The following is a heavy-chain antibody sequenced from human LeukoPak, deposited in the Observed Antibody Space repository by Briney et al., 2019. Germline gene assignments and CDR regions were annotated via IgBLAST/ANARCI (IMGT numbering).Heavy chain of an antibody. Sequence: GGSLRLSCTASGFTLSTYTMNWARQAPGKGLEWVSYISSTSTTKYYADSVKGRFTISRDNSKNSLDLQMNRLTAEDTAVYYCARDRSLVDGDYGVWFDAWGQGSLVTVSS. CDR3: ARDRSLVDGDYGVWFDA. J-gene: IGHJ5*02. V-gene: IGHV3-48*04. CDR1: GFTLSTYT. CDR2: ISSTSTTK. D-gene: IGHD4-17*01.